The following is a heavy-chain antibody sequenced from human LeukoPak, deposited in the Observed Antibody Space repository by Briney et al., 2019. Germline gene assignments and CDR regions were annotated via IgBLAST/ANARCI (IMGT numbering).Heavy chain of an antibody. Sequence: GGSLRLSCAASGFTFSSYGMHWIRQAPGKGLEWVAFIRYDGFSQYYTDSVQGRFTISRDNSKSTLYLQMNSLRPEDTAVYYCARDLVGSGNDAFDIWGQGTMVTVSS. J-gene: IGHJ3*02. D-gene: IGHD3-10*01. CDR1: GFTFSSYG. CDR2: IRYDGFSQ. CDR3: ARDLVGSGNDAFDI. V-gene: IGHV3-30*02.